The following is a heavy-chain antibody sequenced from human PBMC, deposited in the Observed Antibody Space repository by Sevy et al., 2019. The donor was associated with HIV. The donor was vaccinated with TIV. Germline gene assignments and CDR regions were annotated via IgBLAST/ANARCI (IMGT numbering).Heavy chain of an antibody. CDR1: GFTFSNYW. V-gene: IGHV3-74*01. CDR3: VRHQYYYGMDV. J-gene: IGHJ6*02. Sequence: GGSLRLSCAASGFTFSNYWMHWVRQVPGKGLAWVARINSEGSFTSYADVVKGRFTISRDNANNTLHLQMKSLRAEDTAVYYCVRHQYYYGMDVWGQGTTVTVSS. D-gene: IGHD3-16*01. CDR2: INSEGSFT.